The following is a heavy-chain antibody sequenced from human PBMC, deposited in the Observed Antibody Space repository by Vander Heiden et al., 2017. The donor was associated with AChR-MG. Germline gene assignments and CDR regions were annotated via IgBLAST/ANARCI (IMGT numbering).Heavy chain of an antibody. D-gene: IGHD2-15*01. J-gene: IGHJ5*02. V-gene: IGHV4-39*01. Sequence: QLQLQESGPGLVKPSETLYLTCTVSGGSISSSCYYWGWIRQPPGKGLEWIGSIYYSGSTYYNPSLKSRVTISVDTSKNQFSRKLSSVTAADTAVYYCSGIVVWFDPWGQGTLVTVSS. CDR3: SGIVVWFDP. CDR1: GGSISSSCYY. CDR2: IYYSGST.